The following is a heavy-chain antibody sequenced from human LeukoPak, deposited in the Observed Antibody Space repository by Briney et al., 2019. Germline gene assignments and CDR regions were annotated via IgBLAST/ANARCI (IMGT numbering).Heavy chain of an antibody. CDR3: ARFDIVGATNAFDI. V-gene: IGHV4-59*08. CDR2: IYYSGST. D-gene: IGHD1-26*01. J-gene: IGHJ3*02. CDR1: GGSTSSYY. Sequence: SETLSLTCTVSGGSTSSYYWSWIRQPPGKGLEWIGYIYYSGSTNYNPSLKSRVTISVDTSKNQFSLKLSSVTAADTAVYYCARFDIVGATNAFDIWGQGTMVTVSS.